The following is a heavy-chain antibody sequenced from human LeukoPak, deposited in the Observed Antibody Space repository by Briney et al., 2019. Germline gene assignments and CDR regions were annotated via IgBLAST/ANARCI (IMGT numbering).Heavy chain of an antibody. D-gene: IGHD1-1*01. Sequence: GGSLRLSCVASGFTFSSYGMHWVRQAPGKGPEWVAVISYDGSDRYYANFVKGRFTISRDNSKNTLFLQTNSMRPEDTAVYYCAKGVSRGFDPTGLEYWGQGTLVTVSS. CDR1: GFTFSSYG. CDR3: AKGVSRGFDPTGLEY. V-gene: IGHV3-30*18. J-gene: IGHJ4*02. CDR2: ISYDGSDR.